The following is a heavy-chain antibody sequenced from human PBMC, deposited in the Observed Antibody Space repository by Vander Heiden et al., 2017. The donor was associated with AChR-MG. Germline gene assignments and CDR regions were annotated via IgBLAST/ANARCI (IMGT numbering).Heavy chain of an antibody. D-gene: IGHD4-17*01. CDR3: ARAAGDYYYYYYYMDV. CDR1: GGSISSGSYY. V-gene: IGHV4-61*02. CDR2: IYTSGST. J-gene: IGHJ6*03. Sequence: QVQLQESGPGLVKPSQTLSLTCTVSGGSISSGSYYWSWIRQPAGKGLEWIGRIYTSGSTNYNPSLKSRVTMSVDTSKNQFSLKLSSVTAPDTAVYYCARAAGDYYYYYYYMDVWGKGTTVTVAS.